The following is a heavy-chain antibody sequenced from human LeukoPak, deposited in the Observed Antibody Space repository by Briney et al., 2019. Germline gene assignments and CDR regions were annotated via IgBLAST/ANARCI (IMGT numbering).Heavy chain of an antibody. D-gene: IGHD4-23*01. V-gene: IGHV3-21*01. Sequence: GGSLSLSCAASGFTFISYSMNWVREAPGQGLEGVSFISSLSSYIYYADSVKGRFTISRDNAKNSLYLQMNGRRAEDTAVYYCARDRHYGGNSGTYYYYGLDVWGQGITVTVSS. CDR3: ARDRHYGGNSGTYYYYGLDV. CDR1: GFTFISYS. CDR2: ISSLSSYI. J-gene: IGHJ6*02.